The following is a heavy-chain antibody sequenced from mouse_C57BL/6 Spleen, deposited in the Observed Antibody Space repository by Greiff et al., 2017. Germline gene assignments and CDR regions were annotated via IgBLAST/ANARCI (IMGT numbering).Heavy chain of an antibody. D-gene: IGHD1-1*01. J-gene: IGHJ2*01. CDR3: ARRGYYYGSSAY. Sequence: QVQLQQPGAELVKPGASVKLSCKASGYTFTSYWLQWVKQRPGQGLEWIGEIDPSDSYTNYNQKFKGKATLTVDTSSSTAYMQLSSLTSEDSAVYYCARRGYYYGSSAYWGQGTTLTVSS. CDR2: IDPSDSYT. V-gene: IGHV1-50*01. CDR1: GYTFTSYW.